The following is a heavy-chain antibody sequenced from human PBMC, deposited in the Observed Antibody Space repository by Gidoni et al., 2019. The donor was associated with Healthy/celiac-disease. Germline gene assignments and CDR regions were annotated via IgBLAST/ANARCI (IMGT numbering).Heavy chain of an antibody. J-gene: IGHJ5*02. V-gene: IGHV5-51*01. CDR2: IYLGDSDT. D-gene: IGHD6-19*01. CDR3: ARLGGSSGWYNWFDP. CDR1: GYRFNTYW. Sequence: EVQLVQSGAEVKKPGASLKISCKGSGYRFNTYWICWVRQMPGKGLEWMGIIYLGDSDTRYSPSFQGQVTISADKSISTAYLQWSSLKASDTAMYYCARLGGSSGWYNWFDPWGQGTLVTVSS.